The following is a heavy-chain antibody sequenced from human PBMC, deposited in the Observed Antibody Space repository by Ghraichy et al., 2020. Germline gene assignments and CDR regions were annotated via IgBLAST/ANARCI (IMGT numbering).Heavy chain of an antibody. V-gene: IGHV3-30*04. Sequence: GESLNISCAASGFTFSSYAMHWVRQAPGKGLEWVAVISYDGSNKYYADSVKGRFTISRDNSKNTLYLQMNSLRAEDTAVYYCARGSDYYDSSGYSDPDAFDIWGQGTMVTVSS. J-gene: IGHJ3*02. CDR3: ARGSDYYDSSGYSDPDAFDI. CDR1: GFTFSSYA. CDR2: ISYDGSNK. D-gene: IGHD3-22*01.